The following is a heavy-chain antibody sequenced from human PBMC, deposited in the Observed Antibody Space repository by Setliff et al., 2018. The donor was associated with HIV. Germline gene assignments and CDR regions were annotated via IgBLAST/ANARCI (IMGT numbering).Heavy chain of an antibody. CDR3: ARGPNYYDSSGYSRTMAFDI. CDR2: ISHSGSP. V-gene: IGHV4-34*01. CDR1: DGSFSGYY. Sequence: SETLSLTCAVNDGSFSGYYWTWIRQPPGKGLEWIGEISHSGSPNYNPSLKSRVTMSRDTSKNQLSLSLSSVTAADTAVYYCARGPNYYDSSGYSRTMAFDIWGQGTMVTVSS. D-gene: IGHD3-22*01. J-gene: IGHJ3*02.